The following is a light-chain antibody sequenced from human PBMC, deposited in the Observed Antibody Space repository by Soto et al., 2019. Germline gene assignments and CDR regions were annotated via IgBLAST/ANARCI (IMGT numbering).Light chain of an antibody. J-gene: IGKJ1*01. V-gene: IGKV1-5*03. CDR3: QQYNDNWT. CDR2: KAS. CDR1: QSISSW. Sequence: DIQMTQSPSTLSASVGDRVTITCRASQSISSWLAWYQQKPGTAPKLLIYKASTLQTGVPSRFSGSGSGTKFTLTISSLQPDDFATYYCQQYNDNWTFGQGTKVDIK.